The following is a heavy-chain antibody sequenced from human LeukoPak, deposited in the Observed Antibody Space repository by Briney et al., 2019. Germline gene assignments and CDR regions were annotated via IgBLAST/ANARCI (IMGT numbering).Heavy chain of an antibody. J-gene: IGHJ3*02. CDR1: GFTFSNAW. D-gene: IGHD4-17*01. V-gene: IGHV3-15*01. CDR2: IKSKTDGGTT. CDR3: TTEGGDYGDYAFDAFDI. Sequence: GGSLRLSCAASGFTFSNAWMSWVRQAPGKGLEWVGRIKSKTDGGTTDYAAPVKGRFTISRDDSKNTLYLQMNSLKTEDTAVYYCTTEGGDYGDYAFDAFDIWGQGTMVTVSS.